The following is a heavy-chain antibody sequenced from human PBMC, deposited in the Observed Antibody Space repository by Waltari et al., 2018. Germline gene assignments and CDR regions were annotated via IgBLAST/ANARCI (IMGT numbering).Heavy chain of an antibody. Sequence: QLQLQESGPGLVQPSETLSLTCTVSGGSISSSSYYWGWIRQPPGKGLEWIGSIYYSGSTYYNPSLKSRVTISVDTSKNQFSLKLSSVTAADTAVYYCARDQGVVAAPGYWGQGTLVTVSS. V-gene: IGHV4-39*07. CDR1: GGSISSSSYY. J-gene: IGHJ4*02. CDR2: IYYSGST. D-gene: IGHD2-15*01. CDR3: ARDQGVVAAPGY.